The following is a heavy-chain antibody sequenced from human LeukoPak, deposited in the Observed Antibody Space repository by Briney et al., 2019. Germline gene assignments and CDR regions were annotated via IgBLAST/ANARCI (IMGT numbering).Heavy chain of an antibody. CDR3: ARVHDTTGYYHYFDS. J-gene: IGHJ4*02. D-gene: IGHD3-9*01. CDR2: ISHHGSNE. V-gene: IGHV3-30*14. Sequence: PGGSLRLSCEASGFTFSTYPVHWVRQAPDKGLEWVAMISHHGSNEYYADSVKGRFTISRDNSKNTLYLQMNNPRVEDTAIYYCARVHDTTGYYHYFDSWGRGTLVTVSS. CDR1: GFTFSTYP.